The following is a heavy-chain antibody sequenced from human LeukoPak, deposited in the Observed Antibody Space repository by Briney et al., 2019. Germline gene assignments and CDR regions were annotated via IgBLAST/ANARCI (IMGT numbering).Heavy chain of an antibody. D-gene: IGHD1-26*01. Sequence: SVKVSCKASRGTFSSYAISWVRQAPGQGLEWMGGIIPIFGTANYAQKFQGRVAITADESTSTAYMELSSLRSEDTAVYYCARALLGSPDAFDIWGQGTMVTVSS. CDR2: IIPIFGTA. CDR1: RGTFSSYA. J-gene: IGHJ3*02. CDR3: ARALLGSPDAFDI. V-gene: IGHV1-69*13.